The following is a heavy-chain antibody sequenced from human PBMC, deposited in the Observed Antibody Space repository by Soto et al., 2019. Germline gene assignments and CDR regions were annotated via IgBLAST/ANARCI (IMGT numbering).Heavy chain of an antibody. J-gene: IGHJ4*02. Sequence: SVTLSRTWTLAAGSLTGHFWSKLRQPPGKGLEWIRKVSHRCNTKYYPSLRRRASSSVYSSKNRIGLALSSLTVADTALSYCARATFQSPGWHQFDIWGRGTLVAASS. V-gene: IGHV4-34*01. CDR1: AGSLTGHF. CDR3: ARATFQSPGWHQFDI. D-gene: IGHD6-19*01. CDR2: VSHRCNT.